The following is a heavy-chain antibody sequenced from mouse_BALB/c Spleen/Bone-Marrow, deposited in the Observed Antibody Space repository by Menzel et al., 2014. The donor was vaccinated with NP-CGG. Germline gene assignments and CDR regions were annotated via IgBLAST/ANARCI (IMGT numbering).Heavy chain of an antibody. CDR3: ARQGVYYGKSYYAMDY. D-gene: IGHD2-1*01. J-gene: IGHJ4*01. Sequence: EVKLVESGGGLVQPGGSLKLSCAASGFTFSSYTMSWVRQTPEKRPEWVAYISNGGGSTYFPDTVKGRFTISRDNAKNTLYLQMSSLKSEDTAMYYCARQGVYYGKSYYAMDYWGQGTSVTVSS. CDR1: GFTFSSYT. V-gene: IGHV5-12-2*01. CDR2: ISNGGGST.